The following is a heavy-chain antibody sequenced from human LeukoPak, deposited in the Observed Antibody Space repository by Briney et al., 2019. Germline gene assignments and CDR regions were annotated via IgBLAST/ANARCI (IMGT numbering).Heavy chain of an antibody. J-gene: IGHJ2*01. CDR2: ISGSGGST. CDR3: AKDLGDSWYFDL. Sequence: GGSLRLSCAASGFTFSSYAMSWVRQAPGKGLEWVSAISGSGGSTYYAGSVKGRFTISRDNSKNTLYLQMNSLRAEDTAVYYCAKDLGDSWYFDLWGRGTLVTVSS. V-gene: IGHV3-23*01. CDR1: GFTFSSYA. D-gene: IGHD3-10*01.